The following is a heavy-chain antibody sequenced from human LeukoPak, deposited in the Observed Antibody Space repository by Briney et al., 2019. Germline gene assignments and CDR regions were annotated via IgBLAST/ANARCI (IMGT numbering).Heavy chain of an antibody. CDR1: GGTFSSYA. CDR2: IIPIFGTA. CDR3: ASGGGIVVVPAAYYFDY. D-gene: IGHD2-2*01. V-gene: IGHV1-69*05. J-gene: IGHJ4*02. Sequence: GGSVKVSCKASGGTFSSYAISWVRQAPGQGLEWMGGIIPIFGTANYAQKFQGRVTITTDESTSTAYMELSSLRSEDTAVYYCASGGGIVVVPAAYYFDYWGQGTLVTVSS.